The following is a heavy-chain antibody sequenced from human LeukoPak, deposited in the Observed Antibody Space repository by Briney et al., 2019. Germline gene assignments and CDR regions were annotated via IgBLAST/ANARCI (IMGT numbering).Heavy chain of an antibody. CDR3: ARDRAIDSYSTGYYYNRGLDY. CDR1: GDSMNNCY. J-gene: IGHJ4*02. V-gene: IGHV4-4*07. D-gene: IGHD3-22*01. Sequence: SETLSLTCTVSGDSMNNCYWNCIRQPAGKGLEWIGRIYATGSTDYNPSLKSRVTMAIDTSKNHFSLNLTYVTAADTAVYFCARDRAIDSYSTGYYYNRGLDYWSQGTLVTVSS. CDR2: IYATGST.